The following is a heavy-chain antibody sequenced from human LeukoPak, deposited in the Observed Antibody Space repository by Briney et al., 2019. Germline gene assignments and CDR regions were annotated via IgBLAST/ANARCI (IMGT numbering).Heavy chain of an antibody. D-gene: IGHD2-15*01. J-gene: IGHJ4*02. Sequence: GGSLRLSCAASGFTFSSYWMSWVRQAPGKGLEWVANIKQDGSEKYYVDSVKGRFTISRDNAKNSLYLQMNSLRAEDTAVYYCATYCSGGSCYTGLYFDYWGQGTLVIVSS. V-gene: IGHV3-7*01. CDR2: IKQDGSEK. CDR1: GFTFSSYW. CDR3: ATYCSGGSCYTGLYFDY.